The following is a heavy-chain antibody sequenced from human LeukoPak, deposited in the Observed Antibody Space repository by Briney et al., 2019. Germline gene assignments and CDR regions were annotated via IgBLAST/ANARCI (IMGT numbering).Heavy chain of an antibody. CDR3: ARDRSPHYYDSSGYDY. V-gene: IGHV3-66*01. CDR1: GFTVSSNY. CDR2: IYSGGST. D-gene: IGHD3-22*01. J-gene: IGHJ4*02. Sequence: PGGSLRLSCAASGFTVSSNYMSWVRQAPGKGLEWVSVIYSGGSTYYADSVKGRFTISRDNSKNTLYLQMNSLRAEDTAVYYCARDRSPHYYDSSGYDYWGQGTLVTVSS.